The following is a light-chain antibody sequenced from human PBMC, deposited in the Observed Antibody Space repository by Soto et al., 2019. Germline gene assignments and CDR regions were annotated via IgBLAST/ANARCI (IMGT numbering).Light chain of an antibody. CDR3: CSYAGSSTYV. Sequence: LTQPASVSGSPGQSITISCTGTSSDVGSYNLVSWYQQHPGKAPKLMIYEGSKRPSGVSNRFSGSKSGNTAPLTISGLQAEDEADYYCCSYAGSSTYVFGTGTKVTVL. CDR1: SSDVGSYNL. CDR2: EGS. J-gene: IGLJ1*01. V-gene: IGLV2-23*01.